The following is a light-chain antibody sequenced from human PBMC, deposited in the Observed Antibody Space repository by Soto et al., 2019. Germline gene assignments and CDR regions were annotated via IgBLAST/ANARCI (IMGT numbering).Light chain of an antibody. CDR2: GAS. J-gene: IGKJ5*01. CDR3: HQRYDWPIT. Sequence: EIVMTQSPATLSVTPGERATLSCRASQSISSDLAWYQQKPGQAPRLLMYGASTRATGIPARFSGSGSGTEFTLTISSLQSEDFAVYYCHQRYDWPITFGQGTRLEIK. V-gene: IGKV3-15*01. CDR1: QSISSD.